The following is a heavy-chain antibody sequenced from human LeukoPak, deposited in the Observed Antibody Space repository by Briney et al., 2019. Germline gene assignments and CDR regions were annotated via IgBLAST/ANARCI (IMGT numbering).Heavy chain of an antibody. D-gene: IGHD1-1*01. CDR3: ARCGNGDNWEDAFDI. V-gene: IGHV5-51*01. Sequence: GVSLKISCKGSGYSFTSYWIGWVRQMPGKGLEWMGIIYPGDSDTRYSPSFQGQVTISADKSISTAYLQWSSLKASDTAMYYCARCGNGDNWEDAFDIWGQGTMVTVSS. CDR2: IYPGDSDT. J-gene: IGHJ3*02. CDR1: GYSFTSYW.